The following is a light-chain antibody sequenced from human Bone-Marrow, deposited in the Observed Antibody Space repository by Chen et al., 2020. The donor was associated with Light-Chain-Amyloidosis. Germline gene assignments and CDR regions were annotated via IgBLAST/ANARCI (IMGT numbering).Light chain of an antibody. Sequence: QSALTQPASVSGSPGQSITISCTGTSSDVCGYNLVSWYQQYPGKAPKLMIYEVSNRPSGVSNRFSGSKSGNTASLTISGLQAEDEADYYCISHTSSGTLWVFGGGTKLTVL. V-gene: IGLV2-14*01. CDR3: ISHTSSGTLWV. CDR2: EVS. J-gene: IGLJ3*02. CDR1: SSDVCGYNL.